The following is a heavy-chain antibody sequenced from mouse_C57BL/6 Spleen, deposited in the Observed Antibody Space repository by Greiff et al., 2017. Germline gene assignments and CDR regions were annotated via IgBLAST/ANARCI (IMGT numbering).Heavy chain of an antibody. J-gene: IGHJ4*01. D-gene: IGHD2-1*01. CDR2: IRSKSSNYAT. CDR1: GFTFNTSA. V-gene: IGHV10-3*01. Sequence: GGGLVQPKGSLKLSCAASGFTFNTSAMHWVRQGPGKGLDWVARIRSKSSNYATYYADSVKDRYNISRDDSQSIVYLQMNNLKTEDSAMNSEDRDYYCNVRGAMDYWGQGTSVTVSA. CDR3: DRDYYCNVRGAMDY.